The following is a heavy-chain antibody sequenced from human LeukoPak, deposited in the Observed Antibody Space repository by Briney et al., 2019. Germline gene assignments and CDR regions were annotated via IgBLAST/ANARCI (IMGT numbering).Heavy chain of an antibody. CDR3: ACSSPYYSYSYMDV. CDR2: ISSSSSTI. D-gene: IGHD6-6*01. CDR1: GFTFSSYS. J-gene: IGHJ6*03. Sequence: GGSLRLSCAASGFTFSSYSMNWVRQAPGKGLEWVSYISSSSSTIYYADSVKGRFTISRDNAKNSLYLQMNSLRAEDTAVYYWACSSPYYSYSYMDVWGKGTRVTVSS. V-gene: IGHV3-48*04.